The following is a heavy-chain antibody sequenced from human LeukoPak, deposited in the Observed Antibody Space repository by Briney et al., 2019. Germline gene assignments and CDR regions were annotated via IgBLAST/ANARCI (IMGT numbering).Heavy chain of an antibody. J-gene: IGHJ4*02. D-gene: IGHD1-26*01. CDR3: STDQIDVAPTGA. CDR2: IKSKADGGTT. Sequence: PGGSLRLSCASSGLTASNAWMSWVRQAPGKGLEWVGRIKSKADGGTTDYAAPVKGRFTISRDDSKNTLYLQMNSLKTDDTAVYYCSTDQIDVAPTGAWGQGALVTVSS. V-gene: IGHV3-15*01. CDR1: GLTASNAW.